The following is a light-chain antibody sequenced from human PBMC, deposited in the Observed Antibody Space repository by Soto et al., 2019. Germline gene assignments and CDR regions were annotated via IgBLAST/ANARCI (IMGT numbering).Light chain of an antibody. V-gene: IGLV2-8*01. CDR1: SSDVGAYNY. Sequence: QSVLTHPPSASGSPGQSVTISCTGTSSDVGAYNYVSWYQHHPGKAPKLMVYEVNKRPSGVPDRFSGSKSGNTGSLTVSGLQAEDEADYYCTSHAGTINFPYIFGTGTKRTVL. J-gene: IGLJ1*01. CDR3: TSHAGTINFPYI. CDR2: EVN.